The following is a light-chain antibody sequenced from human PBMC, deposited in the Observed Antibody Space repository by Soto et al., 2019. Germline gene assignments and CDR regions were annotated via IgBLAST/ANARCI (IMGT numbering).Light chain of an antibody. Sequence: EVVMTQSPATLSVSTGERATLSCRASQSVGSNLAWYQQKPGQAPRLLIYGASTRANGIPARFSGTGSGTEFTLTISSLQSDDLALYYCQQYTKWPRFGPGTKVDIK. V-gene: IGKV3-15*01. CDR1: QSVGSN. CDR2: GAS. J-gene: IGKJ3*01. CDR3: QQYTKWPR.